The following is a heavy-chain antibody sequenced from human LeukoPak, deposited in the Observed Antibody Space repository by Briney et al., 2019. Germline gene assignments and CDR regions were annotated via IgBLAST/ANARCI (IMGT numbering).Heavy chain of an antibody. CDR3: ARVGTAEGTLEDY. CDR1: GFTFSTYW. CDR2: IKYDGSEK. V-gene: IGHV3-7*01. D-gene: IGHD6-13*01. J-gene: IGHJ4*02. Sequence: GGSLRLSCAASGFTFSTYWMSWVRQPPGKGLEWVANIKYDGSEKYYVDSVKGRFTISRDNAKNSLYLQMNSLRAEDTAVYYCARVGTAEGTLEDYWGQGTLVTVSS.